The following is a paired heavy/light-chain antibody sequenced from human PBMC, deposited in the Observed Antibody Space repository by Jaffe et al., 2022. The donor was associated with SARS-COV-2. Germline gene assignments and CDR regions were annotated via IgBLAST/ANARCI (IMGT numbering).Light chain of an antibody. V-gene: IGLV2-14*03. CDR1: TSDVGGYDY. J-gene: IGLJ1*01. Sequence: QSALTQPAAVSASPGQSITISCTGTTSDVGGYDYVSWYQQHPGKAPKLMIYDVSNRPSGVSNRFSGSKSGNTASLTISGLQAEDEADYYCTSYTSSSSYVFGTGTKVTVL. CDR3: TSYTSSSSYV. CDR2: DVS.
Heavy chain of an antibody. Sequence: QVQLQESGPGLVKPSETLSLTCTVSGDSITSGYYWAWIRQTPGKGLEWIGSVYHSGTTFYNPSLKGRVTISVDTSRNQFSLKLRSVTAADAAVYYCGKERGNKKGPAEYWGQGTLVTVST. J-gene: IGHJ4*02. CDR1: GDSITSGYY. V-gene: IGHV4-38-2*02. CDR3: GKERGNKKGPAEY. CDR2: VYHSGTT. D-gene: IGHD3-16*01.